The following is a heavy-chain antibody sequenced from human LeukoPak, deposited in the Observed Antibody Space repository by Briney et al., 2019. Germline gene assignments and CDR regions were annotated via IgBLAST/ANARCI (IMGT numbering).Heavy chain of an antibody. CDR2: INHSGST. CDR3: AKSGPFDY. Sequence: SETLSLTCAVYGGSFSGYYWSWIRQPPGKGLEWIGEINHSGSTNYNPSLKSRVTISVDTSKNQFSLKLSSATAADTAVYYCAKSGPFDYWGQGTLVTVSS. V-gene: IGHV4-34*01. CDR1: GGSFSGYY. J-gene: IGHJ4*02. D-gene: IGHD5-12*01.